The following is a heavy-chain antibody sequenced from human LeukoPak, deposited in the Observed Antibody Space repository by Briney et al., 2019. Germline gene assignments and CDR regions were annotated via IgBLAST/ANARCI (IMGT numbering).Heavy chain of an antibody. Sequence: SQTLSLTCAVSGGSISSGGYYWSWVRQHPGKGLEWIGYIYYSGSTYYNPSLKSRVTISVDTSKNQFSLKLSSVTAADTAVYYCASKCSSTSCYHFDYWSQGTLVTVSS. CDR3: ASKCSSTSCYHFDY. CDR2: IYYSGST. CDR1: GGSISSGGYY. V-gene: IGHV4-31*11. D-gene: IGHD2-2*01. J-gene: IGHJ4*02.